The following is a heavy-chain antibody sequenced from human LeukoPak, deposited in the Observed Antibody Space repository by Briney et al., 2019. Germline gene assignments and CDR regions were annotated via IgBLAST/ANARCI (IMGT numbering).Heavy chain of an antibody. D-gene: IGHD3-10*01. CDR3: AGDPPGTPVGFDI. CDR1: AGTFSRYA. V-gene: IGHV1-69*06. CDR2: ITPMSATP. Sequence: EASVKVSCKTSAGTFSRYAISWVRQAPGQGLEWMGRITPMSATPSQTQWIQGRVTITADMSTNTVYLDLSSLRSEDTALYFCAGDPPGTPVGFDIWGQGTMVTVSS. J-gene: IGHJ3*02.